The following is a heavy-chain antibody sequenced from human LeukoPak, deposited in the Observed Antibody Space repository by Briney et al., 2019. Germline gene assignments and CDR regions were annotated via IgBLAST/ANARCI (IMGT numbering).Heavy chain of an antibody. D-gene: IGHD3-3*01. J-gene: IGHJ4*02. CDR1: GFTFSNAW. CDR3: TTHPNLEWLFVDDY. V-gene: IGHV3-15*01. CDR2: IKSKTDGGTT. Sequence: GGSLRLSCAASGFTFSNAWMSWVRQAPGKGLEWVGRIKSKTDGGTTDYAAPVKGRFTISRDDSKNTLYLQMNSLKTEDTAVYYCTTHPNLEWLFVDDYWGQGTLVTVSS.